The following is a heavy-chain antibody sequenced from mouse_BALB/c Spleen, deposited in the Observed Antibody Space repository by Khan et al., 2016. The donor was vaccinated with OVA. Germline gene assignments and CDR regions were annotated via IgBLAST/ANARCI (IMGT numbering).Heavy chain of an antibody. J-gene: IGHJ4*01. CDR3: AISNYYGNGLYAMDY. V-gene: IGHV1S41*01. Sequence: DLVKPGASVKLSCRASGYTFTSYWINWIKQRPGQGLEWVGHIGPGSGNPYYNEIFKGKATLTVDTSSSTVYIQLTSLSSEDSAVYFCAISNYYGNGLYAMDYWGQGTSVTVSS. D-gene: IGHD1-1*01. CDR2: IGPGSGNP. CDR1: GYTFTSYW.